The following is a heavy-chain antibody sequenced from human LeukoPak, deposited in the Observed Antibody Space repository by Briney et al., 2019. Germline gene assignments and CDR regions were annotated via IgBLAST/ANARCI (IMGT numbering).Heavy chain of an antibody. Sequence: GGSLRLSCAASGFTFSSYAMSWVRQAPGKGLEWVSGISLDGATTYYAGSVEGRFTISRDNSKNTLYLQMNSLRADDTAVYYCVKDHGWLLYSWGQGTLVSVSS. CDR3: VKDHGWLLYS. CDR1: GFTFSSYA. CDR2: ISLDGATT. V-gene: IGHV3-23*01. D-gene: IGHD3-9*01. J-gene: IGHJ4*02.